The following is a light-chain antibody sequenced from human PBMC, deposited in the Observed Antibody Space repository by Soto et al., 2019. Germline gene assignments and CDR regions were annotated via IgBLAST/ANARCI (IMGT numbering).Light chain of an antibody. J-gene: IGKJ1*01. Sequence: EIVLTQSPGTLSLXPGERATVSXRASXXXXXXYFAWYQQKPGQAPRLLISGASNRATGIPDRFSGSGSGTDFTLTISRLEPEDFAVYYCQHYARSVGTFGQGTRVEIK. V-gene: IGKV3-20*01. CDR2: GAS. CDR3: QHYARSVGT. CDR1: XXXXXXY.